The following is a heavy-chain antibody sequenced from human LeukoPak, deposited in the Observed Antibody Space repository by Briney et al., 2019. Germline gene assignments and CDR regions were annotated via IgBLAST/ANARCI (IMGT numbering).Heavy chain of an antibody. Sequence: SETLSLTCAVYGGSFSGYYWSWIRQPPGKGLEWIGEINHSGSTNYNPSLKSRVTISVDTSKNQFSLKLSSVTAADTAVYYCARGGYFYGSGSCYNEYNWFDPWGQGTLVTVSS. CDR2: INHSGST. J-gene: IGHJ5*02. CDR3: ARGGYFYGSGSCYNEYNWFDP. CDR1: GGSFSGYY. D-gene: IGHD3-10*01. V-gene: IGHV4-34*01.